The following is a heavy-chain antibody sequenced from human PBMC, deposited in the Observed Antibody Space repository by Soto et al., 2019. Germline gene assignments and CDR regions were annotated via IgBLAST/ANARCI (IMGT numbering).Heavy chain of an antibody. J-gene: IGHJ3*02. CDR3: AKDRMQYNSVWDPFDI. CDR2: IGSDGGDT. CDR1: GFTFSNSG. Sequence: PGGSLRLSCAASGFTFSNSGMHWVRQSPGKGLEWVSGIGSDGGDTHYTGSVKGHFTISRDNSKNTLDLQMNSLRAEDTAVYYCAKDRMQYNSVWDPFDIWGQGTMVTVSS. D-gene: IGHD1-20*01. V-gene: IGHV3-23*01.